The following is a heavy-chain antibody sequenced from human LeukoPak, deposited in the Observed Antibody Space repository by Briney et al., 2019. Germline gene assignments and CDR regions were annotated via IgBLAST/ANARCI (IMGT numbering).Heavy chain of an antibody. D-gene: IGHD3-10*01. CDR1: GGSISSSSYY. CDR3: ARQPRSTMVRGVIIWGSFDY. V-gene: IGHV4-39*01. CDR2: IYYSGST. Sequence: SETLPLTCTVSGGSISSSSYYWGWIRQPPGKGLEWIGSIYYSGSTYYNPSLKSRVTISVDTSKNQFSLKLSSVTAADTAVYYCARQPRSTMVRGVIIWGSFDYWGQGTLVTVSS. J-gene: IGHJ4*02.